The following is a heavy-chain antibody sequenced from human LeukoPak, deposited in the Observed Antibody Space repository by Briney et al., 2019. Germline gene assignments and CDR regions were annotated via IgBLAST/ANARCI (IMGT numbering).Heavy chain of an antibody. D-gene: IGHD3-16*02. Sequence: GASVKVSCKASGGTFSSYTISWVRQAPGQGLEWMGRIIPILGIANYAQKFQGRVTITADKSTSTAYMELSSLRSEDAAVYYCARDPHRAAFDIWGQGTMVTVSS. CDR2: IIPILGIA. V-gene: IGHV1-69*04. CDR1: GGTFSSYT. J-gene: IGHJ3*02. CDR3: ARDPHRAAFDI.